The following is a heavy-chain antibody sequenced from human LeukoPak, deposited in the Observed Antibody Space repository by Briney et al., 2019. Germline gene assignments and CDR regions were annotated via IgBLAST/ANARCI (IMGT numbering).Heavy chain of an antibody. V-gene: IGHV3-23*01. CDR1: GFTFDTHH. J-gene: IGHJ5*02. D-gene: IGHD6-13*01. CDR2: ITGSGGTT. CDR3: ARDQALQLVGDT. Sequence: SGGSLRLSCAASGFTFDTHHMSWVRQAPGKGLEWLSDITGSGGTTHYSDSVTGRFTISRDNSENTLYLQMDSLRAEDTAVYYCARDQALQLVGDTWGQGTLVSVSS.